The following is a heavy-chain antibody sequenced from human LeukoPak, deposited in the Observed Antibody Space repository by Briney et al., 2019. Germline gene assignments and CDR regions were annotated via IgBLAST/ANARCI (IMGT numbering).Heavy chain of an antibody. J-gene: IGHJ3*02. D-gene: IGHD3-10*01. Sequence: GGSLRHSCAASGFTFSGYGMHWVRQAPGKGLEWVAVIWYDGSNKYYADSVKGRFTISRDNSKNTLYLQMNSLKAEDTAVYYCARPPMVRGVIITGDDVFDIWGQGTMVTVSS. CDR3: ARPPMVRGVIITGDDVFDI. CDR2: IWYDGSNK. CDR1: GFTFSGYG. V-gene: IGHV3-33*01.